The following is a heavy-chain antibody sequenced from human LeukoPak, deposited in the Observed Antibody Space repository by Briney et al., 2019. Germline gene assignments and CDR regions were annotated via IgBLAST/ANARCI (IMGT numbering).Heavy chain of an antibody. CDR2: IYYSGST. D-gene: IGHD5-12*01. V-gene: IGHV4-59*01. CDR1: GGSISSYY. CDR3: ARARVATSDFDY. Sequence: PSETLSLTCTVSGGSISSYYWSRIRQPPGKGLEWIGYIYYSGSTNYNPSLKSRVTISVDTSKNQFSLKLSSVTAADTAVYYCARARVATSDFDYWGQGTLVTVSS. J-gene: IGHJ4*02.